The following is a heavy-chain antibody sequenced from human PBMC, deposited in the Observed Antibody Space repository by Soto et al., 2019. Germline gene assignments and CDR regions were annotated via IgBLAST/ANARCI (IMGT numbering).Heavy chain of an antibody. CDR1: GGSISSGDYY. D-gene: IGHD3-10*01. Sequence: SETLSLTCTVSGGSISSGDYYWSWIRQPPGKGLEWTGYIYYSGSTYYNPSLKSRVTISVDTSKNQFSLKLSSVTAADTAVYYCASHLPPITAPPSYGMDVWGQGTTVTVSS. J-gene: IGHJ6*02. CDR3: ASHLPPITAPPSYGMDV. V-gene: IGHV4-30-4*01. CDR2: IYYSGST.